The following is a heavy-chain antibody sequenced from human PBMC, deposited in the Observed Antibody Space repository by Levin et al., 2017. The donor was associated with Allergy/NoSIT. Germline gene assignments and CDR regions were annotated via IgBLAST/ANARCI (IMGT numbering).Heavy chain of an antibody. J-gene: IGHJ5*02. CDR1: GGTFSSYA. V-gene: IGHV1-69*04. CDR3: ASMTHYDDSSGYYCSWFDP. CDR2: IIPILGIA. Sequence: GASVKVSCKASGGTFSSYAISWVRQAPGQGLEWMGRIIPILGIANYAQKFQGRVTITADKSTSTAYMELSSLRSEDTAVYYCASMTHYDDSSGYYCSWFDPWGQGTLVTVSS. D-gene: IGHD3-22*01.